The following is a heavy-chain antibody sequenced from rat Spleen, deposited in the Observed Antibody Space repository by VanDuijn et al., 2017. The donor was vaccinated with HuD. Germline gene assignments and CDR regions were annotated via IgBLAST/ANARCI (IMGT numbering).Heavy chain of an antibody. V-gene: IGHV5-22*01. Sequence: EVQLVESGGGLVQPGRSLKISCAASGFIFSDFHLAWVRQAPTKGLEWVASINYDGGSTYYRDSVKGRFTISRDNAKSTLYLQMNSLRSEDTATYYCARQLGDWFAYWGQGTLVTVSS. CDR2: INYDGGST. J-gene: IGHJ3*01. CDR3: ARQLGDWFAY. CDR1: GFIFSDFH.